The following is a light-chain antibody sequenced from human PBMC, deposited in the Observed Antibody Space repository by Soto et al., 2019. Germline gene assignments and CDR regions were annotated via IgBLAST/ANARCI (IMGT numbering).Light chain of an antibody. CDR2: DAS. J-gene: IGKJ4*01. V-gene: IGKV3-11*01. CDR3: QPPCTWPPVT. Sequence: EIVWRQSPATMSLTKGERATLSCRASQSVSSYLAWYQQKPGQAPRLLIYDASNRATGIPARFSGSGSGTDFTLAISSLDPEDFAVSYYQPPCTWPPVTFGGGTKVDIK. CDR1: QSVSSY.